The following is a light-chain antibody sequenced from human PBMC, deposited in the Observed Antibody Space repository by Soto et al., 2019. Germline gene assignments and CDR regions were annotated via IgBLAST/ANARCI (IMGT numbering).Light chain of an antibody. V-gene: IGLV1-51*02. J-gene: IGLJ1*01. CDR3: GTWDNSLSAGGV. Sequence: QSALTQPLSVSAAPGQKVTISCSGSTSNIGNNYVAWYQQLPGTAPKLLIYENNKRPSGIPDRFSGSKSGTSATLGITGLQTGDEADYYCGTWDNSLSAGGVFGTGTKVTVL. CDR2: ENN. CDR1: TSNIGNNY.